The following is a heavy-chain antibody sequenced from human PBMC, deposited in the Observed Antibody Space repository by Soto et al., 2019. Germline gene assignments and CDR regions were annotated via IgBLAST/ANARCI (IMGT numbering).Heavy chain of an antibody. CDR3: AKASILGFGELWGSYYYGMDV. J-gene: IGHJ6*02. CDR2: ISGSGGST. Sequence: EVQLLESGGGLVQPGGSLRLSCAASGFTFSSYAMSWVRQAPGKGLEWVSAISGSGGSTYYADSVKGRFTISRDNSKNTLYLQMNSLRAEDTAVYYCAKASILGFGELWGSYYYGMDVWGQVTTVTVSS. D-gene: IGHD3-10*01. V-gene: IGHV3-23*01. CDR1: GFTFSSYA.